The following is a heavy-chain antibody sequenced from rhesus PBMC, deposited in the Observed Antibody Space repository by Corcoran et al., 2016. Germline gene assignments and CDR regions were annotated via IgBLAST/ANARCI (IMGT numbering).Heavy chain of an antibody. CDR1: GFPFRTYG. CDR2: ISDTGGNT. J-gene: IGHJ4*01. D-gene: IGHD4-29*01. CDR3: AKDHGGRYPED. Sequence: EVQLVETGGGLVQPGGSLKLSCTASGFPFRTYGVNWVRQAQGKGLEWVSTISDTGGNTYYADSVKGRFTISRDNSKNTLSLQMNSLRTEDTAVYFCAKDHGGRYPEDWGQGVLVTVSS. V-gene: IGHV3S5*01.